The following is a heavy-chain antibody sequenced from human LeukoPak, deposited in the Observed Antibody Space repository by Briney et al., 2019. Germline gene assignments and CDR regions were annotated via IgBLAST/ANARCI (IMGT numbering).Heavy chain of an antibody. J-gene: IGHJ6*03. Sequence: SQTLSLTCTVSGSSISSYYWSWIRQPPGKGLECIGYIYYSGSTNYNPSLKSRVTISVDTSKNQFSLKLSSVTAADTAVYYCARDSRFWSGYYIDSMDVWGKGTTVTVSS. CDR2: IYYSGST. CDR1: GSSISSYY. CDR3: ARDSRFWSGYYIDSMDV. D-gene: IGHD3-3*01. V-gene: IGHV4-59*01.